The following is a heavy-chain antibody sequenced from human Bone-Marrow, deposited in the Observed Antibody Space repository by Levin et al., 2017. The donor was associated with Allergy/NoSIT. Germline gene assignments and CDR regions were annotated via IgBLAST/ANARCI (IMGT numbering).Heavy chain of an antibody. CDR1: GFTFSNYA. CDR3: AKLWRRQALHAFDF. J-gene: IGHJ3*01. CDR2: ISSAGGTT. V-gene: IGHV3-23*01. Sequence: GGSLRLSCAASGFTFSNYAMAWVRQAPGKGLEWISSISSAGGTTHYADPVKGRFLISRANSKNTLSLQMGSLRANDTARYFCAKLWRRQALHAFDFWGHGTLVTVFS. D-gene: IGHD2-21*02.